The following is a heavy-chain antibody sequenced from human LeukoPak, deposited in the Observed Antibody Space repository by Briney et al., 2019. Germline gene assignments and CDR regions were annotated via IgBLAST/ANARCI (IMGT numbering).Heavy chain of an antibody. Sequence: PGGSLRLSCAASGFTFSSYAMSWVRQAPGKGLEWVSAISGSGGSTYYADSVKGRFTISRDNSKNTLYLQMNSLRAEDTAVYYCVKDLTWSYHPPRGWKNWGQGTLVTVSS. CDR3: VKDLTWSYHPPRGWKN. CDR1: GFTFSSYA. J-gene: IGHJ4*02. D-gene: IGHD3-10*01. V-gene: IGHV3-23*01. CDR2: ISGSGGST.